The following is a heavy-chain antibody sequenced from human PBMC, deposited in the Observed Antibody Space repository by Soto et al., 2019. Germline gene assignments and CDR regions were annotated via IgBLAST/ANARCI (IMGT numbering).Heavy chain of an antibody. D-gene: IGHD3-10*01. Sequence: QVQLQESGPGLVQPSGTLSLTCAVSGGSISSTNWWSWVRQSPGKGLEWIGEIYHNGSPDCNPSLKSRFTIYVDNSKNHVLLKLTSVTAADTAMYFCGRWLGTSYGMDVWGQGPAVNVSS. CDR1: GGSISSTNW. J-gene: IGHJ6*02. V-gene: IGHV4-4*02. CDR3: GRWLGTSYGMDV. CDR2: IYHNGSP.